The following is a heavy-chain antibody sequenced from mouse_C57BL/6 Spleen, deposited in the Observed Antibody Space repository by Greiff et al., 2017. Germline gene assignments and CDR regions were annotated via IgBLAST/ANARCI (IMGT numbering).Heavy chain of an antibody. CDR2: INPNNGGT. CDR3: ARSEGAAWFAY. J-gene: IGHJ3*01. V-gene: IGHV1-26*01. CDR1: GYTFTDYY. Sequence: VQLQQSGPELVKPGVSVKISCKASGYTFTDYYMNWVKQSHGKSLEWIGDINPNNGGTSYNQKFKGKATLTVDKSSSTAYMELRSLTSEDSAVYYCARSEGAAWFAYWGQGTLVTVSA.